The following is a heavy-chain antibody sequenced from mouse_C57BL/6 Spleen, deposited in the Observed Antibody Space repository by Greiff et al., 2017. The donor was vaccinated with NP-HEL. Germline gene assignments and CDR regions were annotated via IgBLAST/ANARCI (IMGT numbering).Heavy chain of an antibody. D-gene: IGHD2-4*01. CDR2: ISDGGSYT. V-gene: IGHV5-4*01. Sequence: EVQRVESGGGLVKPGGSLKLSCAASGFTFSSYAMSWVRQTPEKRLEWVATISDGGSYTYYPDNVKGRFTISRDNAKNNLYLQRSHLKSEDTAMYYCARDRGNMKITTAMDYWGQGTSVTVSS. CDR1: GFTFSSYA. CDR3: ARDRGNMKITTAMDY. J-gene: IGHJ4*01.